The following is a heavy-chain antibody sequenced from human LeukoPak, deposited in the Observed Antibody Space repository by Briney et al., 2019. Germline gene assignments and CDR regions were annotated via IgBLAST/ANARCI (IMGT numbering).Heavy chain of an antibody. CDR3: ARDARTYDTLDY. Sequence: GGSLRLSCAASGFTFSSYGMHWVRQAPGKGLEWVAVIWCDGSNKYYADSVKGRFTISRDNSKNTLYLQMNSLRAEDTAVYYCARDARTYDTLDYWGQGTLVTVSS. CDR2: IWCDGSNK. V-gene: IGHV3-33*01. J-gene: IGHJ4*02. D-gene: IGHD3-9*01. CDR1: GFTFSSYG.